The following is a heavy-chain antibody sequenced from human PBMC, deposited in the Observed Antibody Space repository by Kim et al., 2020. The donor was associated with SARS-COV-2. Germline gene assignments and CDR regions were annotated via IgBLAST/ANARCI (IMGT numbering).Heavy chain of an antibody. CDR1: GFTFGGNW. CDR2: INQDGSQK. V-gene: IGHV3-7*04. Sequence: GGSLRLSCAASGFTFGGNWMTWVRQAAGKGLEWVACINQDGSQKYYVDSAKGRFTISRDNAKNSVYLQMNNLRGEDTALYYCARGRGVDYWGQGTLVTV. J-gene: IGHJ4*02. CDR3: ARGRGVDY.